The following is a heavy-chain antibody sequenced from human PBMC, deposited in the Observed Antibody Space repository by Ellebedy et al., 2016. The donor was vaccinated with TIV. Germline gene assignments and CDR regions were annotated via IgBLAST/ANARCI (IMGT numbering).Heavy chain of an antibody. Sequence: SETLSLXCTVSGGSISSSSYYWGWIRQPPGKGLEWIGSIYYSGSTYYNPSLKSRVTISVDTSKNQFSLKLSSVTAADTAVYYCARYKDYFDYWGQGTLVTVSS. CDR2: IYYSGST. CDR3: ARYKDYFDY. D-gene: IGHD1-14*01. J-gene: IGHJ4*02. V-gene: IGHV4-39*07. CDR1: GGSISSSSYY.